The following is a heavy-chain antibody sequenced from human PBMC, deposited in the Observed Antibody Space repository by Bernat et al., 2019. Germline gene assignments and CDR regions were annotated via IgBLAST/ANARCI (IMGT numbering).Heavy chain of an antibody. CDR2: FDPEDGET. CDR3: ATVSGGGSVTYYYGSGSHNWFDP. CDR1: GYTLTELS. Sequence: QVQLVQSGAEVKKPGASVKVSCKVSGYTLTELSMHWVRQAPGKGLEWMGGFDPEDGETIYAQKFQGRGTMTEETSNDTDDMELSSLRSEDTAVYYWATVSGGGSVTYYYGSGSHNWFDPWGQGTLVTVSS. D-gene: IGHD3-10*01. V-gene: IGHV1-24*01. J-gene: IGHJ5*02.